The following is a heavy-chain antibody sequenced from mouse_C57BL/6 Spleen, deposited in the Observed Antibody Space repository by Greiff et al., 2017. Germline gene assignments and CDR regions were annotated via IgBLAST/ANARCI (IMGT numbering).Heavy chain of an antibody. J-gene: IGHJ3*01. Sequence: QVQLQQPGAELVKPGASVKLSCKASGYTFTSYWMQWVKQRPGQGLEWIGEIDPSDSYTNYNQKFKGKATVTVDTSSSTAYMQLSSLTSEDSAVYYCARRGISWFAYWGQGTLVTVSA. CDR1: GYTFTSYW. CDR3: ARRGISWFAY. CDR2: IDPSDSYT. V-gene: IGHV1-50*01.